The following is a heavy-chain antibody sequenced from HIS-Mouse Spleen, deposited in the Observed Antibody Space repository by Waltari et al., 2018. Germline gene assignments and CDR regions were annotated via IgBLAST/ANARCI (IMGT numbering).Heavy chain of an antibody. D-gene: IGHD7-27*01. CDR3: ARGPWHWGPRYWYFDL. Sequence: QVQLVQSGAEVKKPGASVKVSCKASGYTFTSYDIDWVRQATGQGLGWMGWMNPNSGNTGYAQKFQGRVTMTRNTSISTAYMELSSLRSEDTAVYYCARGPWHWGPRYWYFDLWGRGTLVTVSS. J-gene: IGHJ2*01. CDR2: MNPNSGNT. V-gene: IGHV1-8*01. CDR1: GYTFTSYD.